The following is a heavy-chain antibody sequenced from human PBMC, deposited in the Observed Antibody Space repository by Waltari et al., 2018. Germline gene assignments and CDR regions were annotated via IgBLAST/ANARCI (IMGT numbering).Heavy chain of an antibody. CDR2: IYHSGST. Sequence: QVQLQESGPGLVKPSETLSLTCAVSGYSIRRGYYWGWIRQPPGKGLEWIGSIYHSGSTYYNPSLKRRVTISVDTSKNQFSLKLSSVTAADTAVYYCASPDYGGNSGFDYWGQGTLVTVSS. D-gene: IGHD4-17*01. J-gene: IGHJ4*02. CDR3: ASPDYGGNSGFDY. CDR1: GYSIRRGYY. V-gene: IGHV4-38-2*01.